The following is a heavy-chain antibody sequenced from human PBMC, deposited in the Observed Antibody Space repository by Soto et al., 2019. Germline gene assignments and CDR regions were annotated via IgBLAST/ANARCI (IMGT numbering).Heavy chain of an antibody. CDR3: ARDKRDLRFLEWSYHFDY. CDR2: ISYDGSNK. D-gene: IGHD3-3*01. J-gene: IGHJ4*02. CDR1: GCTFSSCA. V-gene: IGHV3-30-3*01. Sequence: QVQLVESGGGVVQPGRSLRLSCAASGCTFSSCAMHWVRQAPGKGLEWVALISYDGSNKYYADSVKGRFTISRDNSKNTLYLQMNSLRAEDTAVYYCARDKRDLRFLEWSYHFDYWGQGTLVTVSS.